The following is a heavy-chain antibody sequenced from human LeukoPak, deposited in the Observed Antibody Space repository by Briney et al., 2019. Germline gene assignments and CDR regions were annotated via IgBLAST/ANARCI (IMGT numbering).Heavy chain of an antibody. CDR2: ISYDGSNK. J-gene: IGHJ3*01. CDR1: GFTFSSYA. D-gene: IGHD2-2*01. Sequence: PGGSLRLSCAASGFTFSSYAMHWDRQAPGKGLEWVAVISYDGSNKYYADSVKGRFTISRDNSKNTLYLQMNSLRAEDTAVYYCASPPIVVVPAAMSWGQGTMVTVSS. CDR3: ASPPIVVVPAAMS. V-gene: IGHV3-30-3*01.